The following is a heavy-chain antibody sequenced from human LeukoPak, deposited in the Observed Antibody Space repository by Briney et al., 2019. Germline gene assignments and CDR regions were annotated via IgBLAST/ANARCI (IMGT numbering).Heavy chain of an antibody. CDR2: IYTSGTT. V-gene: IGHV4-4*07. D-gene: IGHD5-12*01. CDR3: ARSGSGYLRYYFDY. J-gene: IGHJ4*02. Sequence: SETLSLTCTVSGGSISSYYWSWIRQPAGKGLEWIGRIYTSGTTHYNPSLKSRVTISVDTSKNQFSLKLSSVTAADTAVYYCARSGSGYLRYYFDYWGQGTLVTVSS. CDR1: GGSISSYY.